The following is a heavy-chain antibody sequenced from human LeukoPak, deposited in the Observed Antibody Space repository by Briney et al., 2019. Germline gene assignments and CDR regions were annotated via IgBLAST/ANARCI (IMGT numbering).Heavy chain of an antibody. CDR2: ISYDGSNK. J-gene: IGHJ6*02. V-gene: IGHV3-30*03. D-gene: IGHD2-2*01. CDR1: GFTFSSYG. CDR3: ARAVPAAMPYYYYGMDV. Sequence: GRSLRLSCAASGFTFSSYGMHWVRQAPGKGLEWVAVISYDGSNKYYADSVKGRFTISRDNSKNTLYLEMNSLRAEDTAVYYCARAVPAAMPYYYYGMDVWGQGTTVTVSS.